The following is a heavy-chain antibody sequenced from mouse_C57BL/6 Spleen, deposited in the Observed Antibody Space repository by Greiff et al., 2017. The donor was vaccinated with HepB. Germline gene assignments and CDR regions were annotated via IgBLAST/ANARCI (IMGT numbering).Heavy chain of an antibody. CDR1: GYTFTSYW. D-gene: IGHD1-1*01. V-gene: IGHV1-61*01. Sequence: QVQLQQSGAELVRPGSSVKLSCKASGYTFTSYWMDWVKQRPGQGLEWIGNIYPSDSETHYNQKFKDKATLTVDKSSSTAYMQLSSLTSEDSAVYYCATTVVPYAMDYWGQGTSVTVSS. J-gene: IGHJ4*01. CDR2: IYPSDSET. CDR3: ATTVVPYAMDY.